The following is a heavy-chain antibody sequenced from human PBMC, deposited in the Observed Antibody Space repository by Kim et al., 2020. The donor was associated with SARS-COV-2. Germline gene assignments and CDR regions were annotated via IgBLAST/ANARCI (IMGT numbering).Heavy chain of an antibody. D-gene: IGHD3-3*01. CDR3: ARHVVGIFGVVTYMDV. V-gene: IGHV4-61*07. Sequence: SRKSRVTISVDTSKNQFSLKLSSVTAADTAVYYWARHVVGIFGVVTYMDVWGKGTTVTVSS. J-gene: IGHJ6*03.